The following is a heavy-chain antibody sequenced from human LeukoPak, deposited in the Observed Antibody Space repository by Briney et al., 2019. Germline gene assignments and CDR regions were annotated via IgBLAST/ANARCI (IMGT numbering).Heavy chain of an antibody. J-gene: IGHJ5*02. Sequence: SETLSLTCTVSGGSISNSNYYWNWIRRPPGEGLEWIGRISYTGGTYYNTSLKSRVTISVDTSKNQFSLELTSVTAADTAVYYCARRAIPAEGSFDPWGQGTLVTVSS. D-gene: IGHD6-13*01. CDR3: ARRAIPAEGSFDP. V-gene: IGHV4-39*01. CDR1: GGSISNSNYY. CDR2: ISYTGGT.